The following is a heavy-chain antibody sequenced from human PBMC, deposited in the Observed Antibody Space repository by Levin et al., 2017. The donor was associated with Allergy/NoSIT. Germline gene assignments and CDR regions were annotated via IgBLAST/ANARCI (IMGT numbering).Heavy chain of an antibody. D-gene: IGHD2-2*02. J-gene: IGHJ5*02. V-gene: IGHV3-21*01. CDR2: ISSRGTYI. CDR3: ARDDCSSSNCYNP. CDR1: GFSFSTYT. Sequence: SCAASGFSFSTYTMHWVRQTPARGLEWVSSISSRGTYIYYADSVKGRFTISRDNAKNSMYLQMNSLRAEDTAVYYCARDDCSSSNCYNPWGQGTLVTVSS.